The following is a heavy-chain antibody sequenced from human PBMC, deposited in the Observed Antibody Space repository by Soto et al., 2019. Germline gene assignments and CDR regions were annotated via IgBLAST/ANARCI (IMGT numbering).Heavy chain of an antibody. CDR2: INPSGGST. J-gene: IGHJ5*02. V-gene: IGHV1-46*01. CDR3: ARDFGDNYDFWSGSNWFDP. Sequence: ASVKVSCKASGYTFTSYYMHWVRQAPGQGLEWMGIINPSGGSTSYAQKFQGRVTMTRDTSTSTVYMELSSLRSEDTAVYYCARDFGDNYDFWSGSNWFDPWGQGTLVTVSS. CDR1: GYTFTSYY. D-gene: IGHD3-3*01.